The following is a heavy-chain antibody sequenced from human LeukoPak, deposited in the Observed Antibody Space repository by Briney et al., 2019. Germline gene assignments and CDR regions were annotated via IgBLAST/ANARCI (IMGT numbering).Heavy chain of an antibody. J-gene: IGHJ4*02. CDR2: ISPRNGNT. CDR3: ARDLNYVTLGYNILADVGYYFDY. Sequence: GASVKVSCKTSGYTFTMYGVSWVRQAPGRGLQWLGWISPRNGNTAHAQDLQGRVTMTTDTSTTTAYLELRSLRSDDTAIYYCARDLNYVTLGYNILADVGYYFDYWGQGSLVTVSS. V-gene: IGHV1-18*01. D-gene: IGHD3-9*01. CDR1: GYTFTMYG.